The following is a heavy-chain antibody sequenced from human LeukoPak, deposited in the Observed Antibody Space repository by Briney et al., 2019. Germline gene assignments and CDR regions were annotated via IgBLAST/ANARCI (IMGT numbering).Heavy chain of an antibody. CDR3: AREYCTNGVCYINWFDP. V-gene: IGHV4-59*08. J-gene: IGHJ5*02. CDR2: IYYSGST. D-gene: IGHD2-8*01. Sequence: SETLSLTCIFSGGSLISYYWSWIRQPPGKGLEWIGYIYYSGSTNYNPSLKSRVTISVDTSKNQFSLKLSSVTAADTAVYYCAREYCTNGVCYINWFDPWGQGTLVTVSS. CDR1: GGSLISYY.